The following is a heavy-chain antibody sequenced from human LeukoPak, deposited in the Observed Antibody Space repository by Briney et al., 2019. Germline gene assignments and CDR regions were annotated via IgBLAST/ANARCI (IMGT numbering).Heavy chain of an antibody. Sequence: SETLSLTCAVSGYSISSDYYWGWIRQPPGKGLEWIGSIYHSGSTYYNPSLKSRVTMSVDTSKNQFSLKLSSLTAADTAVYYCATIYRYSGLNYYFDYWGQGTLVTVSS. V-gene: IGHV4-38-2*01. J-gene: IGHJ4*02. CDR1: GYSISSDYY. CDR3: ATIYRYSGLNYYFDY. CDR2: IYHSGST. D-gene: IGHD5-12*01.